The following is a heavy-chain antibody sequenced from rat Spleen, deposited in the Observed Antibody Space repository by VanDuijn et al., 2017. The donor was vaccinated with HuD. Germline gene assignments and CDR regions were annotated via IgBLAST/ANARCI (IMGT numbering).Heavy chain of an antibody. V-gene: IGHV5-25*01. CDR1: GFTFSDYD. CDR3: AGRRAAIWDWFAY. D-gene: IGHD1-2*01. J-gene: IGHJ3*01. CDR2: IGTGGDIT. Sequence: EVQLVESGGGLVQPGGSLKLSCAASGFTFSDYDMAWVRQAPTKGLEWIASIGTGGDITYFRDSVKGRFTISRDNAKSTLYLQMDSLRSEDTATDYCAGRRAAIWDWFAYWGHGTLVTVSS.